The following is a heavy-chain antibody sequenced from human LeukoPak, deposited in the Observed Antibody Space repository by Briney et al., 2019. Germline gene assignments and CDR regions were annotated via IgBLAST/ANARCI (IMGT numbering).Heavy chain of an antibody. J-gene: IGHJ4*02. CDR2: IYHSGST. V-gene: IGHV4-30-2*01. CDR1: GGSISSGGYY. Sequence: PSQTLSLTCTVSGGSISSGGYYWSWIRQPPGKGLEWIGYIYHSGSTYYNPSLKSRVTISVDRSKNQFSLKLSSVTAADTAVYYCARDKGVPAPTSFDYWGQGTLVTVSS. CDR3: ARDKGVPAPTSFDY. D-gene: IGHD2-2*01.